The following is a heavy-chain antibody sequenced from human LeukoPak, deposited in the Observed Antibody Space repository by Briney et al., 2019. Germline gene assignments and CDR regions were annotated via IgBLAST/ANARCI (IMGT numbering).Heavy chain of an antibody. D-gene: IGHD4-17*01. CDR1: GFTFSSYW. J-gene: IGHJ4*02. CDR3: ASVQNYGRGLDY. Sequence: GGSLRLSCAASGFTFSSYWMHWVRQAPGKGLVWVSRINSDGSSTSYADSVKGRFTISRDNAKNTLYLQMNSLRAEDMAVYYCASVQNYGRGLDYWGQGTLVTVSS. CDR2: INSDGSST. V-gene: IGHV3-74*01.